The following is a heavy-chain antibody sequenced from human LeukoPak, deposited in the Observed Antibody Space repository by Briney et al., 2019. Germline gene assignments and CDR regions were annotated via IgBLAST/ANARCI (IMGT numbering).Heavy chain of an antibody. J-gene: IGHJ4*02. CDR3: ARDSEMATISGSPY. CDR1: GYTFTSYH. Sequence: ASVKVSCKASGYTFTSYHMHWVRQAPGQGLEWMEIINPSGGSTNYAQKFQGRVTMARDTSTSTVYMELSSLRSEDTAVYYCARDSEMATISGSPYWGQGTLVTVSS. D-gene: IGHD5-24*01. CDR2: INPSGGST. V-gene: IGHV1-46*01.